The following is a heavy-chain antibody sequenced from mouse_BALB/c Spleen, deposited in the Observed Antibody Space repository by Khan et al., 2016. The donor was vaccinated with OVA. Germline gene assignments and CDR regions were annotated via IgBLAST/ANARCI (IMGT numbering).Heavy chain of an antibody. J-gene: IGHJ2*01. V-gene: IGHV1S137*01. CDR3: ARTAYVDYYDY. Sequence: QVQLQQSGPELVRPGVSVKISCKGSGYTFTAYAMYWVKQSHAKGLEWIGLICTGSGTTNYNQKFKGKATMTVDTSSSTAYMELTRLTSEDSAIYYCARTAYVDYYDYWGQGTTLTVSS. D-gene: IGHD1-1*02. CDR1: GYTFTAYA. CDR2: ICTGSGTT.